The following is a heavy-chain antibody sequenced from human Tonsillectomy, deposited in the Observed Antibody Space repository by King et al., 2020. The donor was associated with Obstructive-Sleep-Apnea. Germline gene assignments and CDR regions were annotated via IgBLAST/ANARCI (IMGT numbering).Heavy chain of an antibody. V-gene: IGHV4-59*02. CDR1: GGSVSSYY. J-gene: IGHJ6*02. CDR3: ARVNYYYGMDV. CDR2: IYYSGST. Sequence: VQLQESGPGLAKPSETLSLTCTVSGGSVSSYYWSWIRQPPGKGLEWIGYIYYSGSTNSNPSLKSRVTISLDTSKNPFSLKLSSVTAADTAVYYCARVNYYYGMDVWGQGTTVTVSS.